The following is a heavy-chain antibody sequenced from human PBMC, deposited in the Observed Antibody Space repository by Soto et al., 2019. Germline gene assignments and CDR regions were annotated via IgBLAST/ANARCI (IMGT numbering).Heavy chain of an antibody. CDR2: IYHSGNT. Sequence: SSETLSLTCAVSGYSIGSGYYWGWIRQPPGKGLEWIGSIYHSGNTHYNPSLKSRVIMSVDTSKNRFSLRLSSVTAAETAAYYCAREYSSSSGYFDYWGQGTRVTVSS. D-gene: IGHD6-6*01. J-gene: IGHJ4*02. CDR1: GYSIGSGYY. V-gene: IGHV4-38-2*02. CDR3: AREYSSSSGYFDY.